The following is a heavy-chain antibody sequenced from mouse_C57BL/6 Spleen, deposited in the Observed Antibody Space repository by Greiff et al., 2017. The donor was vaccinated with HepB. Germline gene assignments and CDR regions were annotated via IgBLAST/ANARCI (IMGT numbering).Heavy chain of an antibody. CDR2: INPNNGGT. V-gene: IGHV1-18*01. J-gene: IGHJ3*01. CDR3: ARGGVYYGNYDRFAY. D-gene: IGHD2-1*01. CDR1: GYTFTDYN. Sequence: EVQLQQSGPELVKPGASVKIPCKASGYTFTDYNMDWVKQSHGKSLEWIGDINPNNGGTIYNQKFKGKATLTVDKSSSTAYMELRSLTSEVTAVYYCARGGVYYGNYDRFAYWGQGTLVTVSA.